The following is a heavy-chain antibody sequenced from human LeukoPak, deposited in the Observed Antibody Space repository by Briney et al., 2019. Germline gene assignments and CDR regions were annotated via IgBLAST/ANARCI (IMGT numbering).Heavy chain of an antibody. CDR2: ISSSSSYI. CDR1: GFTFSSYS. CDR3: AAHSSGVYYYYMDV. J-gene: IGHJ6*03. D-gene: IGHD3-22*01. Sequence: GGSLRLSCAASGFTFSSYSMKWVRQAPGKGLEWVSSISSSSSYIYYADSVKGRFTISRDNAKNSLYLQMNSLRAEDTAVYYCAAHSSGVYYYYMDVWGKGTTVTVSS. V-gene: IGHV3-21*01.